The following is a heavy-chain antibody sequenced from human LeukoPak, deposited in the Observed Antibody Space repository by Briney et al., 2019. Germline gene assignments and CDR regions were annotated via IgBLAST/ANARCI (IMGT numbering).Heavy chain of an antibody. V-gene: IGHV3-23*01. CDR2: ISGSGGST. CDR3: ARDLGDSADY. J-gene: IGHJ4*02. D-gene: IGHD2-21*02. CDR1: GFTFDDYA. Sequence: GGSLRLSCAASGFTFDDYAMHWVRQAPGKGLEWVSAISGSGGSTYYADSVKGRFTISRDNSKNTLYLQMNSLRAEDTAVYYCARDLGDSADYWGQGTLVTVSS.